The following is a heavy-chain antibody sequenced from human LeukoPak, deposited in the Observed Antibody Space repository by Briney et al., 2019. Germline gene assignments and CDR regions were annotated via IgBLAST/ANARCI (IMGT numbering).Heavy chain of an antibody. CDR3: AKDMEAKDYDFWSGNFDY. CDR2: ISWNSGSI. D-gene: IGHD3-3*01. Sequence: GGSLRLSCAASGFTFDDYAMHWVRQAPGKGLEWVSGISWNSGSIGYADSVKGRFTISRDNAKNPLCLQMNSLRAEDMALYYCAKDMEAKDYDFWSGNFDYWGQGTLVTVSS. V-gene: IGHV3-9*03. CDR1: GFTFDDYA. J-gene: IGHJ4*02.